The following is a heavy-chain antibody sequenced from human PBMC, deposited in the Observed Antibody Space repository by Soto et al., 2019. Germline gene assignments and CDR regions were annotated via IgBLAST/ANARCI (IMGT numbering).Heavy chain of an antibody. V-gene: IGHV1-2*02. CDR2: INPATGAA. CDR3: ARGGGIGVAGSAAFDM. Sequence: QLHLVQSGAVVKKPGASVTVSCSASGYPVTAYYMHWVRQAPGRGLEWMGGINPATGAAKYTQTFQGGGAMTRDTTTSTVFKELSGMTSDDTAVFYCARGGGIGVAGSAAFDMWGQGTLVTVSS. CDR1: GYPVTAYY. D-gene: IGHD3-3*01. J-gene: IGHJ3*02.